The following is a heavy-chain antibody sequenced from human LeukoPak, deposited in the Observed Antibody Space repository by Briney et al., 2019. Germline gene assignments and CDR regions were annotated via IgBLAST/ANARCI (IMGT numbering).Heavy chain of an antibody. V-gene: IGHV1-69*13. CDR1: GYTFTSYY. D-gene: IGHD1-14*01. J-gene: IGHJ6*03. Sequence: GASVKVSCKASGYTFTSYYMHWVRQAPGQGLEWMGGIIPIFGTANYAQKFQGRVTITADESTSTAYMELSSLRSEDTAVYYCASMVSSDYYYYMDVWGKGTTVTISS. CDR3: ASMVSSDYYYYMDV. CDR2: IIPIFGTA.